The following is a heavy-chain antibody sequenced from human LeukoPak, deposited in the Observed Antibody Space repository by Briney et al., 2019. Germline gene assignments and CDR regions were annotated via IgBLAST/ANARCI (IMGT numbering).Heavy chain of an antibody. CDR1: GGSIRSSYYY. J-gene: IGHJ5*02. CDR2: IYDSGST. CDR3: ARVLPLNWFDP. Sequence: SETLSLTCTVSGGSIRSSYYYWGWIRQPPGKGLEWIGSIYDSGSTYYNPSLKSRITISVDTSKNQFSLKLSSVTAADTAVYYCARVLPLNWFDPWGQGTLVTVSS. V-gene: IGHV4-39*07.